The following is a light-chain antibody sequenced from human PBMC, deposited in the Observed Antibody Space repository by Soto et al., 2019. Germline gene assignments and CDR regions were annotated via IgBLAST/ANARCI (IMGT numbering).Light chain of an antibody. V-gene: IGKV1-5*03. CDR3: QQYNRFSWT. J-gene: IGKJ1*01. Sequence: DIQMTQSPSTLSASVGDRVTITCRASQSIDKWLAWYQQKPGKAPKLLIYKASILQSGVPSRFGGSGSGTEFTLTISSLQPDDVASYFCQQYNRFSWTFGQGTKVEIK. CDR2: KAS. CDR1: QSIDKW.